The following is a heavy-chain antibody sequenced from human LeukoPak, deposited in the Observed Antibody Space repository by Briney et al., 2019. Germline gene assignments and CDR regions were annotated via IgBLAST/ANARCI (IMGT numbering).Heavy chain of an antibody. CDR3: AKEIFSGLLYIDY. CDR1: GFSFSSSS. J-gene: IGHJ4*02. Sequence: GGSLRLSCTASGFSFSSSSISWVRQAPGKGLEWVSAITDAVGSTHYADSVKGRFTISSDNSKNTVYLQMNSLRPEDMAVYYCAKEIFSGLLYIDYWGQGTLVTVSS. V-gene: IGHV3-23*01. D-gene: IGHD5-12*01. CDR2: ITDAVGST.